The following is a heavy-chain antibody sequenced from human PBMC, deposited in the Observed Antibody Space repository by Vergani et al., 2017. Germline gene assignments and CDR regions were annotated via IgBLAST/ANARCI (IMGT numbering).Heavy chain of an antibody. Sequence: QVQLQQWGARLLKPSETLYLTCAVSGGSFSGYYWSWIRQLPGKGLEWIGEINHMGSTNDNPSLKSRFTISVNKSKNQFSLKLSSVTAADTAVYYWARAVWVYISGWYNYWGQGILVTVSS. CDR1: GGSFSGYY. J-gene: IGHJ4*02. D-gene: IGHD6-19*01. V-gene: IGHV4-34*01. CDR2: INHMGST. CDR3: ARAVWVYISGWYNY.